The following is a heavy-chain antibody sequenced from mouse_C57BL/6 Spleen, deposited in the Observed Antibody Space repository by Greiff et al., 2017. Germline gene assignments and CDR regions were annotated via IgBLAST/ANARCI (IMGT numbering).Heavy chain of an antibody. CDR1: GYTFTSYW. J-gene: IGHJ2*01. Sequence: QVQLQQPGAELVMPGASVKLSCKASGYTFTSYWMHWVKQRPGQGLEWIGEIDPSDSYTNYNQKFKGKSTLTVDKSSSTAYMQLSSLTSEDSAVYYCARAPLITTVVAGEYYFDYWGQGTTLTGSS. V-gene: IGHV1-69*01. CDR2: IDPSDSYT. D-gene: IGHD1-1*01. CDR3: ARAPLITTVVAGEYYFDY.